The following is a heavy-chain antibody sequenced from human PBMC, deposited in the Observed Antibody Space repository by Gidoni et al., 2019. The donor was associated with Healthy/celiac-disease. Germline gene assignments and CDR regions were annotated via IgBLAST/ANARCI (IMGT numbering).Heavy chain of an antibody. V-gene: IGHV1-69*02. J-gene: IGHJ5*02. CDR1: GAPFSSYT. Sequence: QVQLVQSGAAVKKPGSSVKVSCKASGAPFSSYTISWVRQAPGQGIEWMGRIIPILGIANYAQKFQGRVTITADKSTSTAYMELSSLRSEDTAVYYCARVSPYSGSHTPWFDPGGQGTLVTVSS. D-gene: IGHD1-26*01. CDR3: ARVSPYSGSHTPWFDP. CDR2: IIPILGIA.